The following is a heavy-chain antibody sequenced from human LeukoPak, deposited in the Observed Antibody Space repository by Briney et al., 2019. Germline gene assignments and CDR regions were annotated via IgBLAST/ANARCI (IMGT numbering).Heavy chain of an antibody. D-gene: IGHD2-21*01. CDR3: ARQVCDGRSLCYLDF. CDR2: IYYSGGT. V-gene: IGHV4-31*03. J-gene: IGHJ4*02. CDR1: GGSISSGGYY. Sequence: PSETLSLTCSVSGGSISSGGYYWSWVRQHSGKGLEWIGYIYYSGGTYYNPSLQGRVTILVDNSQKEFSLKLRSVTAADTAVYYCARQVCDGRSLCYLDFWGQGTLVTVSS.